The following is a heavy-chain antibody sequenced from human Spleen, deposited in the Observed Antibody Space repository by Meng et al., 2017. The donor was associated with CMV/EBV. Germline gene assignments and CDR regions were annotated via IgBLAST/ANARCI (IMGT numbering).Heavy chain of an antibody. CDR2: ISAYNGNT. J-gene: IGHJ4*02. Sequence: QVWLGPVGAEVKKPGASVKVSCKASGYTFTSYGISWVRQAPGQGLEWMGWISAYNGNTNYAQKLQGRVTMTTDTSTSTAYMELRSLRSDDTAVYYCARDQPYCSSTSCYGGTDYWGQGTLVTVSS. CDR1: GYTFTSYG. CDR3: ARDQPYCSSTSCYGGTDY. D-gene: IGHD2-2*01. V-gene: IGHV1-18*01.